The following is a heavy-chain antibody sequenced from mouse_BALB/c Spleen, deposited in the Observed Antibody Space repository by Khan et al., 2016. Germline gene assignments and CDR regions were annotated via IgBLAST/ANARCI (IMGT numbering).Heavy chain of an antibody. J-gene: IGHJ4*01. CDR3: TRNWDPYAMDY. V-gene: IGHV1S137*01. D-gene: IGHD4-1*01. Sequence: QVQLQQSGAELVRPGVSVKISCKGSGYTFTDYAMHWVKQSHAKSLEWIGLISTYYGDTRYNQKFKDKATMTVDKSSSTAYMELARLTSEDSAIYYSTRNWDPYAMDYWGQGTSVTVSS. CDR1: GYTFTDYA. CDR2: ISTYYGDT.